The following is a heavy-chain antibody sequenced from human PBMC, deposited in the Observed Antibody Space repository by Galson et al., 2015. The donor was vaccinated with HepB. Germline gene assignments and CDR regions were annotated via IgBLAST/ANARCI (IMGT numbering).Heavy chain of an antibody. D-gene: IGHD1-26*01. CDR1: GFMFSTYA. V-gene: IGHV3-23*01. J-gene: IGHJ4*02. Sequence: SLRLSCATSGFMFSTYAMSWVRQAPGTGLEWVSLISGTAGTTHYADSETGRFTISRDNSRNTLHLQMNSLRADDTAVYYCANTDSGSDGYWSQGTLVTVSS. CDR3: ANTDSGSDGY. CDR2: ISGTAGTT.